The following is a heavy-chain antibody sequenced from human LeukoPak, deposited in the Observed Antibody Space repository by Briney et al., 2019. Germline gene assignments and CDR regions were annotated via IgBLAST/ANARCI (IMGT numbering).Heavy chain of an antibody. CDR1: GYTFTSYA. CDR3: ARDPGYSSSWYPPYLDY. CDR2: IKTNTGNP. Sequence: ASVKVSCKASGYTFTSYAMNWVRQAPGQGLEWMGWIKTNTGNPTYAQGFTGRFVFSLDTSVSTAYLQISSLKAEDTAVYYCARDPGYSSSWYPPYLDYWGQGTLVTVSS. J-gene: IGHJ4*02. V-gene: IGHV7-4-1*02. D-gene: IGHD6-13*01.